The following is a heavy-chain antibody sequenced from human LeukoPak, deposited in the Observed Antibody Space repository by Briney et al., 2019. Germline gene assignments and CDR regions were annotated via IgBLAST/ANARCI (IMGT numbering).Heavy chain of an antibody. CDR1: GYTLTELS. J-gene: IGHJ4*02. CDR2: FDPEDGET. Sequence: ASVKVSCKVSGYTLTELSMHWVRQAPGKGLEWMGGFDPEDGETIYAQKFQGRVTMTEDTSTDTAYMELSSLRSEDTAVYYCATSRQVWWLQPFDYWGQGTLVTVSS. D-gene: IGHD1-26*01. V-gene: IGHV1-24*01. CDR3: ATSRQVWWLQPFDY.